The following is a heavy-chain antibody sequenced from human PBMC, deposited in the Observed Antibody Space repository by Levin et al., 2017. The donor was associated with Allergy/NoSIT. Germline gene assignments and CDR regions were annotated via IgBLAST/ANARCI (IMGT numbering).Heavy chain of an antibody. CDR2: IYWDDDK. CDR1: GFSLSTSGVG. J-gene: IGHJ4*02. CDR3: AHRRAPRVIDY. V-gene: IGHV2-5*02. Sequence: SGPTLVKPTQTFTLTCTFSGFSLSTSGVGVGWIRQPPGKALEWLALIYWDDDKSLSPSLRTRLTITKDTSKNQVVLAMTNLDPVDTATYYCAHRRAPRVIDYWGQGTLVNVSS. D-gene: IGHD2-21*01.